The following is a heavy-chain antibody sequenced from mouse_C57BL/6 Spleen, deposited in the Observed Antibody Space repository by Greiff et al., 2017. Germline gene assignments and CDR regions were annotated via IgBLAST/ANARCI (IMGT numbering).Heavy chain of an antibody. J-gene: IGHJ3*01. CDR1: GYAFSSSL. CDR3: AIYYGNYEWFAY. V-gene: IGHV1-82*01. CDR2: IYPGDGDT. Sequence: QVQLQQSGPELVKPGASVKISCKASGYAFSSSLMNWVKQRPGKGLEWIGRIYPGDGDTNYNGKFKGKATLTADKSSSTAYMQLSSLTSEDSAVYFCAIYYGNYEWFAYWGQGTLVTVSA. D-gene: IGHD2-1*01.